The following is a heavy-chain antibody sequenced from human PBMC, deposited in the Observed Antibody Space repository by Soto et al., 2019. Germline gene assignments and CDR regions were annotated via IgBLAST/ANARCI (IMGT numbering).Heavy chain of an antibody. D-gene: IGHD1-26*01. CDR1: GFTFSSYS. Sequence: GGSLRLSCAASGFTFSSYSMNWVRQAPGKGLEWVSSISSSSSYIYYADSVKGRFTISRDNAKNSLYLQMNSLRAEDTAVYYCARDRSLGVGALDYWGQGTLVTVSS. CDR3: ARDRSLGVGALDY. CDR2: ISSSSSYI. J-gene: IGHJ4*02. V-gene: IGHV3-21*01.